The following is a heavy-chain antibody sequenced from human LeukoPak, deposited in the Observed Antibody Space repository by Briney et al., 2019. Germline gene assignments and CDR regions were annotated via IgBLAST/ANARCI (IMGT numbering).Heavy chain of an antibody. D-gene: IGHD4-17*01. CDR1: GGPRSSGSYY. Sequence: SETLSLTCTVSGGPRSSGSYYWSWIRQPPGKGLEWIGSFYYSGSTYYNPSLKSRVTISVDTSKNQFSLKLSSVTAADTTVYYCAKHHYSFSTVTYLDYWGQGTLVTVSS. CDR3: AKHHYSFSTVTYLDY. CDR2: FYYSGST. J-gene: IGHJ4*02. V-gene: IGHV4-39*01.